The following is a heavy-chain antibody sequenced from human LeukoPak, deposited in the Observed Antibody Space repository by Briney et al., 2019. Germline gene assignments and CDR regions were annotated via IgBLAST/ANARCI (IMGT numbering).Heavy chain of an antibody. J-gene: IGHJ4*02. D-gene: IGHD3-10*01. CDR2: LSGSDGQT. CDR1: GFAFNTYA. Sequence: GGSLRLSCAASGFAFNTYAMSWVRQAPGKGLEWVSNLSGSDGQTFHTDSVKGRFTISRDNSKNTLYLQMNSLRVEDTAVYYCANWGITMVQGVIISWGQGTLVTVSS. V-gene: IGHV3-23*01. CDR3: ANWGITMVQGVIIS.